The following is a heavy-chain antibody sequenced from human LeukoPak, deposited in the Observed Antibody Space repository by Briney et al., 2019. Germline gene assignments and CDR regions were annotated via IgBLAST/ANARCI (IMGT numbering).Heavy chain of an antibody. Sequence: SQTLSLTCAVSGGSISSGGYSWSWIRQPPGKGLEWIGYIYHSGGTYYNPSLKSRVTISVDRSKNQFSLELSSVTAADTAVYYCARAASTAIDYWGQGTLVTVSS. V-gene: IGHV4-30-2*01. CDR3: ARAASTAIDY. CDR2: IYHSGGT. CDR1: GGSISSGGYS. D-gene: IGHD4-17*01. J-gene: IGHJ4*02.